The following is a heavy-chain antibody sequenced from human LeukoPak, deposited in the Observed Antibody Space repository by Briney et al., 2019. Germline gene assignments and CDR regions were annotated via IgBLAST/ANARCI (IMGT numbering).Heavy chain of an antibody. CDR3: ARALRRRITIFGVVFGRDYYYYMDV. CDR1: GFTFSSYW. V-gene: IGHV3-7*01. D-gene: IGHD3-3*01. J-gene: IGHJ6*03. Sequence: GGSLRLSCAASGFTFSSYWMSWVRQAPGKGLEWVADIKQDGSEKYYVGSVKGRFTISRDNAKNSLYLQMNSLRAEDTAVYYCARALRRRITIFGVVFGRDYYYYMDVWGKGTTVTVSS. CDR2: IKQDGSEK.